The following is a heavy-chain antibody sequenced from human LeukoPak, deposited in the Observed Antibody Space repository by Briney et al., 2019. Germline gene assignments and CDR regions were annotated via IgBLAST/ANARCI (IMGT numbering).Heavy chain of an antibody. CDR1: GGTFSSYA. Sequence: VKVSCKASGGTFSSYAISWVRQAPGQGLEWMGGIIPIFGTANYAQRFQGRVTITADESTSTAYMELSGLRSEDTAVYYCARSPGYCSSTSCYRFDYWGQGTLVTVSS. D-gene: IGHD2-2*01. V-gene: IGHV1-69*13. J-gene: IGHJ4*02. CDR2: IIPIFGTA. CDR3: ARSPGYCSSTSCYRFDY.